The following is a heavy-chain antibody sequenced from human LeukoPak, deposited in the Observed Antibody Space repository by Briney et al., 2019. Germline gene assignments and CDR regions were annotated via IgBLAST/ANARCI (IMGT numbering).Heavy chain of an antibody. CDR2: FNLSGGSA. V-gene: IGHV1-46*01. Sequence: ASVKVSCKASGYTFSRNVMNWVRQAPGHGLEWMGVFNLSGGSATYSQNFQGRVTMTSDTSTSTVYMEMSSLRSEDTAVYYCSRESCYGGNCYCFDDWGQGTLVTVSS. CDR1: GYTFSRNV. D-gene: IGHD2-15*01. CDR3: SRESCYGGNCYCFDD. J-gene: IGHJ4*02.